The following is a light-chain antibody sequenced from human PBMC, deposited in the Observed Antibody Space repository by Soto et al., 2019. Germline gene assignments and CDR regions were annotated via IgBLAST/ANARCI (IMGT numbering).Light chain of an antibody. Sequence: DIQMTQSPSTLSASVGDRVTITCRASQSISIWLAWYQQQPGKAPNLLIYKASSLQSGVPSRFSGSGSGTKFTLTISSLQPDDFATYYCQQYSSHWTFGQGTKVDIK. CDR2: KAS. CDR1: QSISIW. CDR3: QQYSSHWT. V-gene: IGKV1-5*03. J-gene: IGKJ1*01.